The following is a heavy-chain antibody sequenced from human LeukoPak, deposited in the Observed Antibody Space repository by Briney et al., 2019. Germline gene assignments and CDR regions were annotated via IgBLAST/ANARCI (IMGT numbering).Heavy chain of an antibody. D-gene: IGHD1-1*01. CDR2: IKSKTGGGTT. V-gene: IGHV3-15*01. CDR3: TTSGQHWDVFDY. Sequence: GGSLRLSCAASGFTFINAWMSWVRQAPGKGLEWVGRIKSKTGGGTTGYAAPVKGRFTISRDDSKNTLYLQMNSLKTEDTAVYYCTTSGQHWDVFDYWGHGSLVTVSS. CDR1: GFTFINAW. J-gene: IGHJ4*01.